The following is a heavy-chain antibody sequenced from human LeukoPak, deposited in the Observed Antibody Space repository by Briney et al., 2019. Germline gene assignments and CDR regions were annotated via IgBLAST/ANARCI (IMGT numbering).Heavy chain of an antibody. CDR2: IYYSGST. J-gene: IGHJ3*02. Sequence: SETLSLTCTVSGGSISSYYWSWVRQPPGKGLEWIGYIYYSGSTNYNPSLKSRVTISVDTSKNQFSLKLSSVTAADTAVYYCARYPPDHYYDSSGYYAFDIWGQGTMVTVSS. CDR1: GGSISSYY. V-gene: IGHV4-59*01. D-gene: IGHD3-22*01. CDR3: ARYPPDHYYDSSGYYAFDI.